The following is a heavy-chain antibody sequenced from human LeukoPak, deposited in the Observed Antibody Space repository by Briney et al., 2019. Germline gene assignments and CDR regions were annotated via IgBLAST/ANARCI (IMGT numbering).Heavy chain of an antibody. D-gene: IGHD1-26*01. Sequence: SETLSLTCTVSGGSISSYYWSWIRQPPGKGLEWIGYIYYSGSTNYNPSLKSRVTISVDTSKNQFSLKLSSVTAADTAVYYCAHRYSGSYSEYYYYGMDVWGQGTTVTVSS. CDR1: GGSISSYY. J-gene: IGHJ6*02. CDR2: IYYSGST. CDR3: AHRYSGSYSEYYYYGMDV. V-gene: IGHV4-59*01.